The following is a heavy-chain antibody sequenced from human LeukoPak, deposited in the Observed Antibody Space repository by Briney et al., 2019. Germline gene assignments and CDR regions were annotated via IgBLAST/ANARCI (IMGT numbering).Heavy chain of an antibody. CDR3: ARDCGGGSCDAFDI. CDR2: IWYDGSNK. CDR1: GFTFSSYG. V-gene: IGHV3-33*01. J-gene: IGHJ3*02. D-gene: IGHD2-15*01. Sequence: GRSLRLSCAASGFTFSSYGMHWVRQAPGKGLEWVAVIWYDGSNKYYADSVKGLFTISRDNSKNTLYLQMNSLRAEDTAVYYCARDCGGGSCDAFDIWGQGTMVTVSS.